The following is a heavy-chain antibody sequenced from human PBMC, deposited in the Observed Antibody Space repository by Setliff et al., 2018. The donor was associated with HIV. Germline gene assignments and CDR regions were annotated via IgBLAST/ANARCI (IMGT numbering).Heavy chain of an antibody. J-gene: IGHJ6*03. Sequence: SVKVSCKTSGDTLSSYAITWVRQAPGQGLEWMGRIIPIFGTADYAQKFQGRVTITADGSTRTVYMVLSSLRSEDTAVYYCARGTDGDYYYYMDVWGKGTTVTVS. D-gene: IGHD3-10*01. CDR2: IIPIFGTA. CDR1: GDTLSSYA. V-gene: IGHV1-69*13. CDR3: ARGTDGDYYYYMDV.